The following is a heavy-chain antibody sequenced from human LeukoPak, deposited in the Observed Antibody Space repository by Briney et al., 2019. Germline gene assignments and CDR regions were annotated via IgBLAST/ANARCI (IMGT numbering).Heavy chain of an antibody. Sequence: QPGGSLRLSCAASGFTFSSDAMSWVRQAPGKGLEWVSAISGIGGSTYYADSVKGRFTISRDNSKNTLYLQMNSLRAEDTAVYYCAKVVGWTTVTTWYFDYWGQGTLVTVSS. V-gene: IGHV3-23*01. D-gene: IGHD4-17*01. J-gene: IGHJ4*02. CDR1: GFTFSSDA. CDR2: ISGIGGST. CDR3: AKVVGWTTVTTWYFDY.